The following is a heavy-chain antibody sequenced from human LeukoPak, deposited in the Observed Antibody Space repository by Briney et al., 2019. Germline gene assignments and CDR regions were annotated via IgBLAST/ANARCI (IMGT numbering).Heavy chain of an antibody. J-gene: IGHJ3*02. CDR2: IIPVRGLT. D-gene: IGHD2-8*01. CDR1: GGTYSNYA. CDR3: ARQWSKGAFDI. V-gene: IGHV1-69*04. Sequence: SVKVSCKTSGGTYSNYAISWVRQAPGQGPDWMGRIIPVRGLTNYAQKFQGRVTITADTSTSTVYMELSSLRSEDTAVYYCARQWSKGAFDIWGQGTMVTVSS.